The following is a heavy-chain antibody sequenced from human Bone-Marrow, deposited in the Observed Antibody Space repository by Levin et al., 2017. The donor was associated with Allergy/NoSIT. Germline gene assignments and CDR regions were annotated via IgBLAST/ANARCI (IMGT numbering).Heavy chain of an antibody. CDR3: ARVEPSSGWLLGSYYYYGMDV. Sequence: PGGSLRLSCAASGFTFSDYYMSWIRQAPGKGLEWVSYISSSGSTIYYADSVKGRFTISRDNAKNSLYLQMNSLRAEDTAVYYCARVEPSSGWLLGSYYYYGMDVWGQGTTVTVSS. CDR2: ISSSGSTI. V-gene: IGHV3-11*01. CDR1: GFTFSDYY. D-gene: IGHD6-19*01. J-gene: IGHJ6*02.